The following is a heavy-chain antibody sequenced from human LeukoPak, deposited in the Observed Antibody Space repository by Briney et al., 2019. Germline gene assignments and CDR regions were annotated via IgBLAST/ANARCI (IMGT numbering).Heavy chain of an antibody. CDR2: IYYSGSI. D-gene: IGHD2-15*01. Sequence: ASETLSLTCTVSGGSISSYYWSWIRQPPGKGLEWIGYIYYSGSINYNPSLKSRVTISVDTSKNQFSLKLSSVTAADTAVYYCARHLGGGRPRLFDYWGQGTLVTVSS. J-gene: IGHJ4*02. CDR1: GGSISSYY. V-gene: IGHV4-59*08. CDR3: ARHLGGGRPRLFDY.